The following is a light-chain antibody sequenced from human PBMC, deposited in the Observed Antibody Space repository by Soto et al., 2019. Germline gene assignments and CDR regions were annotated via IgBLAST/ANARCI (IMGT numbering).Light chain of an antibody. J-gene: IGKJ4*01. CDR2: DAS. Sequence: EIVLTQSPVTLSLSPGERATLSCRASQSISTCLAWYQQRPGQAPRLLIYDASNRASGIPARFSGSGSGTDFTLTISSLEPEDFAVYSCQQRRNWPLTFGGGTKVEIK. CDR1: QSISTC. CDR3: QQRRNWPLT. V-gene: IGKV3-11*01.